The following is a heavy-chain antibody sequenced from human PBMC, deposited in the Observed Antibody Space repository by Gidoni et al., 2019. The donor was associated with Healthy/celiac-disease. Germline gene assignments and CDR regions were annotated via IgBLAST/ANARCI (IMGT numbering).Heavy chain of an antibody. CDR1: GFTFSSYE. V-gene: IGHV3-48*03. CDR3: ARGRYDGMDV. Sequence: EVQLVESGGGLVQPGGSLRLSCAASGFTFSSYEMNWVRQAPGKGLEWVSYISSSGSTIYYADSVKGRFTISRDNAKNSLYLQMNSLRAEDTAVYYSARGRYDGMDVWGQGTTVTVSS. J-gene: IGHJ6*02. CDR2: ISSSGSTI.